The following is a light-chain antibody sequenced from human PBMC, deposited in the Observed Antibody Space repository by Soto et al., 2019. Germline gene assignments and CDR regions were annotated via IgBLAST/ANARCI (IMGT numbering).Light chain of an antibody. J-gene: IGKJ1*01. V-gene: IGKV3-20*01. Sequence: EIVLTQSPGPLSLSPGERPTLSGRASQSVSSSYLALYQETPGQAPRLLIYCASSRATWLPDWFSGSGSGTDFTLTISSLEPEDFAVYYCQQYDSSPPWTVGPGTQVDIK. CDR3: QQYDSSPPWT. CDR2: CAS. CDR1: QSVSSSY.